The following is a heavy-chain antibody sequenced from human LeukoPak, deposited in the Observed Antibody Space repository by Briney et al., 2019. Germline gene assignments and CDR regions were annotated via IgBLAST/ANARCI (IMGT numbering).Heavy chain of an antibody. CDR3: ARWVSSGSVDP. CDR2: ICSSGRTI. D-gene: IGHD6-19*01. Sequence: GGALRLSCAASVFTFSDYYMSWLRQAPWRGLEGVSYICSSGRTIYYADSLKGRFTISRDNAKNSLYLQINSLRAEDTAVYYCARWVSSGSVDPWGQGTLVTVSS. V-gene: IGHV3-11*01. J-gene: IGHJ5*02. CDR1: VFTFSDYY.